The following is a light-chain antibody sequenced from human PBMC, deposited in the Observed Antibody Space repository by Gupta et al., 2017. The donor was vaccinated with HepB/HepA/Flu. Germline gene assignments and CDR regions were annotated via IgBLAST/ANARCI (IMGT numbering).Light chain of an antibody. CDR3: QQSLTTPIT. V-gene: IGKV1-39*01. CDR1: QSIRNY. J-gene: IGKJ5*01. CDR2: AAS. Sequence: DIEMTQSPSSLSASVGDRVTITCRASQSIRNYLDWYQHKPGKAPKLLIYAASTLQNEVPSRFSGSGSGTEFTLTISSLQPEDVAAYYCQQSLTTPITFGQGTRLEIK.